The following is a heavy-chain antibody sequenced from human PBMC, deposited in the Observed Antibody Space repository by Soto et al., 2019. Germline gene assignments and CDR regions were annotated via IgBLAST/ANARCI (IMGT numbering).Heavy chain of an antibody. Sequence: ASVKVSCKASGYTFTGYYMHWVRQAPGQGLEWMGWINPNSGGTNYAQKFQGWVTMTRDTSISTAYMELSRLRSDDTAVYYGARGVNWNYYYYYRDVWGKGTTVTVSS. CDR3: ARGVNWNYYYYYRDV. CDR2: INPNSGGT. D-gene: IGHD1-1*01. V-gene: IGHV1-2*04. J-gene: IGHJ6*03. CDR1: GYTFTGYY.